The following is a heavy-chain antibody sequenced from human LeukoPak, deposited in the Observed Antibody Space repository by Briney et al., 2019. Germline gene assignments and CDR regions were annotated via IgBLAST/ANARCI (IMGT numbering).Heavy chain of an antibody. CDR3: ARVPVPAPRRGLYFDY. Sequence: ASVKVSCKASGYTFTSYGISWVRQAPGQGLEWMGWISAYNGNTNYAQKLRGRVTMTTDTSTSTAYMELRSLRSDDTAVYYCARVPVPAPRRGLYFDYWGQGTLITVSS. J-gene: IGHJ4*02. CDR2: ISAYNGNT. V-gene: IGHV1-18*01. CDR1: GYTFTSYG. D-gene: IGHD2-2*01.